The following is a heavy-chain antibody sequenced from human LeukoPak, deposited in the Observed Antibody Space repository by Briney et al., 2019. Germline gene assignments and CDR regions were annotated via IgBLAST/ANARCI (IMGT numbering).Heavy chain of an antibody. CDR3: ARGGSPFCISPSCQGAFDS. CDR2: IHSSGSP. J-gene: IGHJ4*02. Sequence: PSESLSLTCTVSGGSISSYYRSWIRQPPGKGLEWIGYIHSSGSPNYNPSLKSRVTISVDTSKNHFSLNLSSVTAADTAVYYCARGGSPFCISPSCQGAFDSWGQGTLVTVSS. CDR1: GGSISSYY. D-gene: IGHD2-2*01. V-gene: IGHV4-59*01.